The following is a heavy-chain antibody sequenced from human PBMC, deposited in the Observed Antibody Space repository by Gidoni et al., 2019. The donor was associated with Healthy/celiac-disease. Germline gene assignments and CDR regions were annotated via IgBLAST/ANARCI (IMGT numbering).Heavy chain of an antibody. CDR1: GFTFSSYA. CDR3: AKTGYDFWSGYQDY. Sequence: EVQLLESGGGLVQPGGSLRLSCAASGFTFSSYAMSWVRQAPGKGLEWVSAISGSGGSTYYADPVKGRFTISRDNSKNTLYLQMNSLRAEDTAVYYCAKTGYDFWSGYQDYWGQGTLVTVSS. CDR2: ISGSGGST. V-gene: IGHV3-23*01. J-gene: IGHJ4*02. D-gene: IGHD3-3*01.